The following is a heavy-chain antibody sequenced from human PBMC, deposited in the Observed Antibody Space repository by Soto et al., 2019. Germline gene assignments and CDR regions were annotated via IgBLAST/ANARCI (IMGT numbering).Heavy chain of an antibody. Sequence: GESMKIYCKGSGYSFTSYWISWVRQMRGEGVGWMGRIDPSDSYTNYSPSFEGHVTISADKSSSTAYLQWSSLKASDTVMYYCATAAAAGNWFDPWGQGTRATVS. CDR3: ATAAAAGNWFDP. D-gene: IGHD6-13*01. CDR1: GYSFTSYW. V-gene: IGHV5-10-1*01. J-gene: IGHJ5*02. CDR2: IDPSDSYT.